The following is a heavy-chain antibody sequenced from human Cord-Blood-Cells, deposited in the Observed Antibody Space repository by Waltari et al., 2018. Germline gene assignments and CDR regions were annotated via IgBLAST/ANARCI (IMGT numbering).Heavy chain of an antibody. CDR1: GYTFTSYA. J-gene: IGHJ5*02. CDR3: ARAPDILTGYNNWFDP. V-gene: IGHV1-8*01. D-gene: IGHD3-9*01. Sequence: QVQLVQSGAEVKKPGASVKVSCKASGYTFTSYAINWVRQATGQGLEWMGWMNPNSGNTGYAQKFQGRVTMTRNTSISTAYMELSSLRSEDTAVYYCARAPDILTGYNNWFDPWGQGTLVTVSS. CDR2: MNPNSGNT.